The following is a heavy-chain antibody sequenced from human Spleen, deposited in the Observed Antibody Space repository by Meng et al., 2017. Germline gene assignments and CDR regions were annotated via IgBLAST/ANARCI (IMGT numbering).Heavy chain of an antibody. V-gene: IGHV4-34*01. Sequence: GQLQPGGAGLLGPSETLSLPCVVSGGPFSVYFWSWIRQPPGKGLEWIGEINHSGSTSYNPSLKSRVTISVDTSKNHFYLKLSSVTAADTAVYYCARSQGPYSGYDLNYWGQGSLVTVSS. CDR2: INHSGST. CDR3: ARSQGPYSGYDLNY. CDR1: GGPFSVYF. J-gene: IGHJ4*02. D-gene: IGHD5-12*01.